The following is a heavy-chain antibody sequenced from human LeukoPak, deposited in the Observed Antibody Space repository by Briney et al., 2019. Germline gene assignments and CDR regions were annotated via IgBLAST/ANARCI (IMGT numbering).Heavy chain of an antibody. Sequence: SETLSLTCTVSGGSISSGGYYWSWIRQPPGKGLEWIGYIYHSGSTYYNPSLKSRVTISVDRSKNRFSLRLSSVTAADTAVYYCARDESGLVDYWGQGTLVTVSS. CDR3: ARDESGLVDY. CDR1: GGSISSGGYY. D-gene: IGHD5-12*01. V-gene: IGHV4-30-2*01. CDR2: IYHSGST. J-gene: IGHJ4*02.